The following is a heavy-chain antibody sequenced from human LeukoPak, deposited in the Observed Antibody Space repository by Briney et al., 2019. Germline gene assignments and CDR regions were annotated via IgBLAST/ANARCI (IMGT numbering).Heavy chain of an antibody. D-gene: IGHD3-10*01. CDR2: ISAYNGNK. CDR1: GYTFTSYG. CDR3: ARDFFPGSYKADAFDI. J-gene: IGHJ3*02. Sequence: GAPVKGSCKASGYTFTSYGISWVRHAPGHGLERMGWISAYNGNKNYAQKLQGRVTMTTDTSTSTAYMELRSLRSDDTAVYYCARDFFPGSYKADAFDIWGQGTMVTVSS. V-gene: IGHV1-18*01.